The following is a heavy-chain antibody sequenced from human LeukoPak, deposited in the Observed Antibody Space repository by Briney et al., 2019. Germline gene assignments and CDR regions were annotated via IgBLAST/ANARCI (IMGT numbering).Heavy chain of an antibody. V-gene: IGHV3-20*04. CDR3: AREGVRYDSTGYYYYDYFDY. J-gene: IGHJ4*02. Sequence: GGSLRLSCAASGFTFDDYGMSWVRQAPGKGLEWVSGINWNGGSTGYADSVKGRFTISRANAKNSLYLQMNSLRAEDTALYYCAREGVRYDSTGYYYYDYFDYWGQGTLVTVSS. CDR1: GFTFDDYG. CDR2: INWNGGST. D-gene: IGHD3-22*01.